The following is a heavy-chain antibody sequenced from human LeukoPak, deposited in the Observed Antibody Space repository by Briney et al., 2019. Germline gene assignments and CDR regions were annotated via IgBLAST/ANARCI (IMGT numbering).Heavy chain of an antibody. CDR2: ISGGGSNT. V-gene: IGHV3-23*01. D-gene: IGHD3-22*01. J-gene: IGHJ4*02. CDR1: GFTFSSYA. Sequence: GGSLRLSCAASGFTFSSYAMSWVRQAPGKGLEWVSAISGGGSNTYYADSVQGRFTISRDHSKNTLYLQMNSLRAEDTAVYYCAKGAIIVAQTYDYWGQGTLVTVSS. CDR3: AKGAIIVAQTYDY.